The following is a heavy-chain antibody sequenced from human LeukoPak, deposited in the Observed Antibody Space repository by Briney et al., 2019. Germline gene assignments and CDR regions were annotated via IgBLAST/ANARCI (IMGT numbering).Heavy chain of an antibody. CDR1: GGSISSGSYY. CDR3: ARRDYSSGWYGVLGYYMDV. V-gene: IGHV4-61*02. J-gene: IGHJ6*03. D-gene: IGHD6-19*01. Sequence: SETLSLTCTVSGGSISSGSYYWSWIRQPAGKGLEWIGRIYSSGSTNYNPSLKSRVAISVDTSKNQFSLKLSSVTAADTAVYYCARRDYSSGWYGVLGYYMDVWGKGTTVTISS. CDR2: IYSSGST.